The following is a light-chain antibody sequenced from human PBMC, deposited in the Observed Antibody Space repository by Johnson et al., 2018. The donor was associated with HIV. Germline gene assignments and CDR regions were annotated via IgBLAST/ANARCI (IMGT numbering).Light chain of an antibody. CDR1: SSNIGNNY. CDR3: GTWDSGLSAGPVV. V-gene: IGLV1-51*01. J-gene: IGLJ1*01. CDR2: DNN. Sequence: QSVLTQPPSVSAAPGQKVTISCSGSSSNIGNNYVSWYQQLPGTAPKLLIYDNNKRPSGIPDRFSGSKSGTSATLGITGLQTVDEADYYCGTWDSGLSAGPVVFGTGTKVTVL.